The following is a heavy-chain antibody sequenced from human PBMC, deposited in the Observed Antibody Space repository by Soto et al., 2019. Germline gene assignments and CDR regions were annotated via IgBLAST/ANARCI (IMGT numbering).Heavy chain of an antibody. Sequence: GGSLRLSCAASGFTFSSYGMHWVRQAPGKGLEWVAVISYDGSNKYYADSVKGRFTISRDNSKNTLYLQMNSLRAEDTAVYYCAKALRIFGVVIGTDLDYWGQGTLVTVSS. CDR3: AKALRIFGVVIGTDLDY. V-gene: IGHV3-30*18. CDR1: GFTFSSYG. J-gene: IGHJ4*02. D-gene: IGHD3-3*01. CDR2: ISYDGSNK.